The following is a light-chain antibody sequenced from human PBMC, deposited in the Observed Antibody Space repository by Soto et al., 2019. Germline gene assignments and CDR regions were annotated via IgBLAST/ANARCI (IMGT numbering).Light chain of an antibody. CDR3: QQTYSTPRGA. CDR1: ESIRNN. J-gene: IGKJ1*01. Sequence: DIQMTQSPSSLSASVGDRVTITCRASESIRNNLNWYQQKPGKAPKLLIYAASTLQRGVPSRFSGGGSGTEFTLTIGSLQAEDFTVYYCQQTYSTPRGAFGQGTKVEFK. CDR2: AAS. V-gene: IGKV1-39*01.